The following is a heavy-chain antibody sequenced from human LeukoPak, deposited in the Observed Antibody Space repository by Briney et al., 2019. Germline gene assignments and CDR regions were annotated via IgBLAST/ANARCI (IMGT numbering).Heavy chain of an antibody. J-gene: IGHJ4*02. CDR2: ISGSGGST. CDR1: GFTFSIYA. Sequence: GGSLRLSCAASGFTFSIYAMSRVRQAPGKGPEWVSAISGSGGSTYYADSVKGRFTISRDNSKNTLYLQMNSLRAEDTAVYYCAKGPVLFDYWGQGTLVTVSS. D-gene: IGHD1-14*01. V-gene: IGHV3-23*01. CDR3: AKGPVLFDY.